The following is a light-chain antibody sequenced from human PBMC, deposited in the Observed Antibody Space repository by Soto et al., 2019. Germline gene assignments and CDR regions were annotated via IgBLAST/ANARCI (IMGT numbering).Light chain of an antibody. CDR2: GAS. Sequence: EIVLTQSPGTLSLSPGERATLSCRASQSVSSSYLAWYQQKPGQAPRLLIYGASSRATGIQDRFSGSGSGTAFTLTISRLEPEDCAVYYCLLYSGTFGQGTHLQIK. CDR1: QSVSSSY. CDR3: LLYSGT. J-gene: IGKJ2*01. V-gene: IGKV3-20*01.